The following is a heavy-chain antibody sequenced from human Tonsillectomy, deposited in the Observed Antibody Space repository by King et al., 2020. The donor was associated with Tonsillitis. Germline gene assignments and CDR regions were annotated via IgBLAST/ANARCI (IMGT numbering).Heavy chain of an antibody. CDR2: IYYSGST. J-gene: IGHJ2*01. CDR3: AIDLLGRGTMVRVENWYFDL. Sequence: VQLQESGPGLVKPSETLSLTCTVSGGSVSSGSYYWSWIRQPPGKGLEWIGYIYYSGSTNYNPSLKSRVTISVDTSKNQFSLKLSSVTAADTAVYYCAIDLLGRGTMVRVENWYFDLWGRGTLVTVSS. CDR1: GGSVSSGSYY. V-gene: IGHV4-61*01. D-gene: IGHD3-10*01.